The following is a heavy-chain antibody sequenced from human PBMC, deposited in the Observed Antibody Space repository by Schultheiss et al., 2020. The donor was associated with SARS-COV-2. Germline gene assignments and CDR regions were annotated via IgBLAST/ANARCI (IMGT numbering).Heavy chain of an antibody. CDR1: GFTFSSYA. Sequence: GGSLRLSCVTSGFTFSSYAMTWVRQAPGKGMEWVSGVTGVGGSTFYSDSVKGRFTISRDNSKNTLYLQMNSLRAEDTAVYYCAPYFYDGSGYSRHYQHWGQGTLVTVSS. D-gene: IGHD3-22*01. V-gene: IGHV3-23*01. CDR3: APYFYDGSGYSRHYQH. CDR2: VTGVGGST. J-gene: IGHJ1*01.